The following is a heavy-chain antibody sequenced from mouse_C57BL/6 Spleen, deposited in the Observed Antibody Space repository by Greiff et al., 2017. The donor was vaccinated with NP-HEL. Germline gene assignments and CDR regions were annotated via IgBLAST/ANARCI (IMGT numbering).Heavy chain of an antibody. CDR1: GFTFSDYG. CDR3: ARGRFNYYGSSPYYFDY. D-gene: IGHD1-1*01. J-gene: IGHJ2*01. V-gene: IGHV5-17*01. Sequence: EVKVEESGGGLVKPGGSLKLSCAASGFTFSDYGMHWVRQAPDKGLEWVAYISSGSSTIYYADTVKGRFTISRDNAKNTLFLQMTSLRSEDTAMYYCARGRFNYYGSSPYYFDYWGQGTTLTVSS. CDR2: ISSGSSTI.